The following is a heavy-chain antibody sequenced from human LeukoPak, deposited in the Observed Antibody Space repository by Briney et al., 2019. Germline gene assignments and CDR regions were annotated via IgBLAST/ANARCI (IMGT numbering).Heavy chain of an antibody. CDR1: GGTFSSYA. J-gene: IGHJ4*02. Sequence: GASVKVPCKASGGTFSSYAISWVRQAPGQGLEWMGGIIPIFGTANYAQKFQGRVTITADKSTSTAYMELSSLRSEDTAVYYCARRISPGLAYFDYWGQGTLVTVSS. V-gene: IGHV1-69*06. D-gene: IGHD1-14*01. CDR3: ARRISPGLAYFDY. CDR2: IIPIFGTA.